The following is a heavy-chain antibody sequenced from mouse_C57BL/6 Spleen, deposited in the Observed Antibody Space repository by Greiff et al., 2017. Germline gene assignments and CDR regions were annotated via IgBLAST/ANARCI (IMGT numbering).Heavy chain of an antibody. CDR3: DITTVVAGYFDY. Sequence: VQLQQSGPVLVKPGASVKMSCKASGYTFTDYYMNWVKQSHGKSLEWIGVINPYNGGTSYNQKFKGKATLTVDKSSSTAYMELNSLTSEDSAVYYCDITTVVAGYFDYWGQGTTLTVSS. D-gene: IGHD1-1*01. J-gene: IGHJ2*01. CDR2: INPYNGGT. V-gene: IGHV1-19*01. CDR1: GYTFTDYY.